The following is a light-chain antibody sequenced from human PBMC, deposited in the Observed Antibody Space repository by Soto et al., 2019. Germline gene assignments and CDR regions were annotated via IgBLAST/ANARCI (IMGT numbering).Light chain of an antibody. CDR2: DAS. CDR1: QSISNY. CDR3: QQRSNWPLT. V-gene: IGKV3-11*01. J-gene: IGKJ4*01. Sequence: EIVLTQSPATLSLSPEESDTLSCRASQSISNYLAWYQQKPGQAPRLLIYDASNRATGIPARFSGSGSGTDFTLTISSLEPEDSAVYYCQQRSNWPLTFGGGTKVDIK.